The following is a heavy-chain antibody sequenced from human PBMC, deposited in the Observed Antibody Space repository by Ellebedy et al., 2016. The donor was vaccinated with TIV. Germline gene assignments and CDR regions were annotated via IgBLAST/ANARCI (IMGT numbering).Heavy chain of an antibody. D-gene: IGHD6-13*01. J-gene: IGHJ4*02. CDR3: AREESTGWFWDY. CDR2: ISTYNGKT. CDR1: GYTFASYG. V-gene: IGHV1-18*01. Sequence: ASVKVSXXASGYTFASYGITWVRQAPGQGLEWMGWISTYNGKTESAQKLQGRVTMTTSTSSSTVYMELRSLRSDDTAVYYCAREESTGWFWDYWGQGTLVNVSP.